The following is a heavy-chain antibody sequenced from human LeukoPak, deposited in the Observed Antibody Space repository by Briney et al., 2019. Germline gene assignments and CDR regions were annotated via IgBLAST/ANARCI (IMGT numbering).Heavy chain of an antibody. J-gene: IGHJ4*02. Sequence: GGSLRLSCAASGFTFSSYSMNWVRQAPGKGLEWVSSTSSSSSYIYYADSVKGRFTISRDNAKNSLYLQMNSLRAEDTAVYYCARGGLLIRGVIISFHFDYWGQGTLVTVSS. CDR3: ARGGLLIRGVIISFHFDY. V-gene: IGHV3-21*01. D-gene: IGHD3-10*01. CDR2: TSSSSSYI. CDR1: GFTFSSYS.